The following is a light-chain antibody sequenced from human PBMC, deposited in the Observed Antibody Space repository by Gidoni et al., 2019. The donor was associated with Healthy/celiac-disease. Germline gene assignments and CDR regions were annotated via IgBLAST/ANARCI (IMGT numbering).Light chain of an antibody. Sequence: QSALTQPASVSGSPGQSITISCTGTSSDVGGYNYVSWYQQHPGKAPNLMIYGVSKRPSGVSNRFSGSKSGNTASLTISGLQAEDEADYYCSSYTRTSTLVFGGGPKLTVL. J-gene: IGLJ2*01. CDR2: GVS. CDR3: SSYTRTSTLV. CDR1: SSDVGGYNY. V-gene: IGLV2-14*01.